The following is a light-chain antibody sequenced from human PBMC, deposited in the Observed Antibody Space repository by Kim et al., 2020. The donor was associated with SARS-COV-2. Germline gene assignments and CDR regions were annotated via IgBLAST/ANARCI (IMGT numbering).Light chain of an antibody. V-gene: IGKV3-11*01. CDR1: QSVSSY. CDR3: QHRSTWPLT. Sequence: LSHGERATRTCRASQSVSSYLAWYQQKPGQSPRLLIYDASNRATGIPARFSGSGSGTDFTLTISSLEPEDFAVYYCQHRSTWPLTFGQGTRLEIK. CDR2: DAS. J-gene: IGKJ5*01.